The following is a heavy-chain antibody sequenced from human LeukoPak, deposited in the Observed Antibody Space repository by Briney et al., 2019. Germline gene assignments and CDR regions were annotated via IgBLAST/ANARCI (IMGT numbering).Heavy chain of an antibody. Sequence: SVTVSFKASGGTFSSYAISWVRQAPGQGLEWMGGIIPIFGTANYAQKFQGRVTITADESTSTAYMELSSLRSEDTAVYYCARVSGSIVARLAWFDSWGQGTLVTVSS. J-gene: IGHJ5*01. CDR1: GGTFSSYA. CDR2: IIPIFGTA. D-gene: IGHD6-6*01. CDR3: ARVSGSIVARLAWFDS. V-gene: IGHV1-69*13.